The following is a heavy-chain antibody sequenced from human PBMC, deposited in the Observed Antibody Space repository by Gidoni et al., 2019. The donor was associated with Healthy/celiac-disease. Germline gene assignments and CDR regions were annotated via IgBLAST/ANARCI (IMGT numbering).Heavy chain of an antibody. V-gene: IGHV1-69*01. Sequence: QVQLVQSGAEVKKPGSSVKVSCKASGGTFSSYAISWVRQAPGQGLEWMGGIIPIFGTANYAQKFQGRVTITADESTSTAYMELSSLRSEDTAVYYCASNYYDSSGYTHDAFDSWGQGTMVTVSS. J-gene: IGHJ3*02. D-gene: IGHD3-22*01. CDR3: ASNYYDSSGYTHDAFDS. CDR2: IIPIFGTA. CDR1: GGTFSSYA.